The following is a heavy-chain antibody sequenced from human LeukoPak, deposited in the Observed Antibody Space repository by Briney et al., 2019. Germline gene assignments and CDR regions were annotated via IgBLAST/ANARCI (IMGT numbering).Heavy chain of an antibody. V-gene: IGHV4-34*01. J-gene: IGHJ6*02. CDR2: INHSAST. Sequence: SDTLSLTCAVHGGSFSGYYLSWIRKPPGKVLEWIGEINHSASTNYSPSIKSRVTISVDTSKNQFSLKLSSVTAADTAVYYCARWTYYYYGMDVWGQGTTVTVSS. CDR3: ARWTYYYYGMDV. CDR1: GGSFSGYY. D-gene: IGHD3/OR15-3a*01.